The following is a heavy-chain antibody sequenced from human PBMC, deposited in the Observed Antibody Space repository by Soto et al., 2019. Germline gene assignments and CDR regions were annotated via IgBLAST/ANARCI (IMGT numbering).Heavy chain of an antibody. J-gene: IGHJ4*02. V-gene: IGHV4-30-4*08. CDR1: GDSISNGGYY. D-gene: IGHD1-20*01. CDR3: ATSQKGYNWNYFDH. CDR2: VYYSGST. Sequence: SETLSLTCTVSGDSISNGGYYWTLIRQHPGKALEWIGYVYYSGSTYYNPSLESRVSVSVDTSKNQFSLKVSGVSAADTAVYYCATSQKGYNWNYFDHWGQGALVTVSS.